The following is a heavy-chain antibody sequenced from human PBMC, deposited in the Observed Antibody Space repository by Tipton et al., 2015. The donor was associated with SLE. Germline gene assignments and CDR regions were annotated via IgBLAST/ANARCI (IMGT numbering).Heavy chain of an antibody. D-gene: IGHD1-26*01. J-gene: IGHJ4*02. CDR3: AKGEGYFDS. Sequence: GSLRLSCAASGFTFSDYYMTWVRQVPGMGLEWVSYISRSSSNIYYADSVKGRFTISRDNAKNMVYLQMTSLRADDTAVYYCAKGEGYFDSWGRGTLVTVSS. CDR1: GFTFSDYY. CDR2: ISRSSSNI. V-gene: IGHV3-11*01.